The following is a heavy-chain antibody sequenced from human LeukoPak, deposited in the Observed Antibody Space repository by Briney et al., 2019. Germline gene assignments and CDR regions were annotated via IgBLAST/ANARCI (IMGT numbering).Heavy chain of an antibody. D-gene: IGHD3-22*01. V-gene: IGHV3-7*03. CDR2: IKQDGSEK. CDR1: GFTFSSYW. Sequence: GGSLRLSCAASGFTFSSYWMTWVRQAPGKGLEWVADIKQDGSEKYYVDSVKGRFIISRDNAKNSLYLQMNSLRAEDTALYHCARDVWTSSGFYWGAFDIWGQGTMVTVSS. CDR3: ARDVWTSSGFYWGAFDI. J-gene: IGHJ3*02.